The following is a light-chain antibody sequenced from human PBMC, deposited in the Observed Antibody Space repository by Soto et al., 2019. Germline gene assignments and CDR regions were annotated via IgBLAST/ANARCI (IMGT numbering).Light chain of an antibody. CDR3: CSYAGSYTLGA. Sequence: QSALTQPRSVSGSPGQSVTISCTGTSSDVGGYNYVSWYQQHPGKAPKLMIYDVVKRPSGVPDRFSGSKSGNTASLTISGLQAEEEAAYYCCSYAGSYTLGAFGGGTKLTVL. V-gene: IGLV2-11*01. CDR1: SSDVGGYNY. CDR2: DVV. J-gene: IGLJ2*01.